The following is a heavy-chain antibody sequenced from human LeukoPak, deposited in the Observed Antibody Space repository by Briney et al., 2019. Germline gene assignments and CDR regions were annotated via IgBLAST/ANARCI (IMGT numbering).Heavy chain of an antibody. CDR2: IYYSGST. CDR3: ARLYYYGSGSYDY. J-gene: IGHJ4*02. CDR1: GGSISNSSYY. D-gene: IGHD3-10*01. Sequence: SETLSLTCTVSGGSISNSSYYWGWLRQPPGKGLEWIGSIYYSGSTYYNPSLKSRVTISVDTSKNQFSLKLSSVTAADTAVYYCARLYYYGSGSYDYWGQGTLVTVSS. V-gene: IGHV4-39*01.